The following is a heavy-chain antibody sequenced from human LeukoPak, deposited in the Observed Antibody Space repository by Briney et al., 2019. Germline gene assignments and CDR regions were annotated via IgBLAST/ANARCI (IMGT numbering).Heavy chain of an antibody. J-gene: IGHJ4*02. Sequence: SETLSLTCTVSGGSISSYYWSWIRQPPGKGLEWIGYIYYSGSTNYNPSLKSRVTISVDTSKNQFSLKLSSVTAADTAVYYCARNPTLWYLDYWGQGTLVTVSS. V-gene: IGHV4-59*08. CDR3: ARNPTLWYLDY. CDR1: GGSISSYY. D-gene: IGHD3-16*01. CDR2: IYYSGST.